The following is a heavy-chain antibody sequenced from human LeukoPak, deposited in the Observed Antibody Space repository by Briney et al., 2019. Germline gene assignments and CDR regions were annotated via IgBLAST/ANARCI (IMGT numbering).Heavy chain of an antibody. V-gene: IGHV1-2*02. CDR2: INPNSGGT. Sequence: GASVKVSCKASGYTFTGYYMHWVRQAPGQGLEWMGWINPNSGGTNYAQKFQGRVTMTRDTSISTAYMELSRLRSDETAVYYCARDMPIVVVPAAILDAFDIWGQGTMVTVSS. CDR3: ARDMPIVVVPAAILDAFDI. CDR1: GYTFTGYY. J-gene: IGHJ3*02. D-gene: IGHD2-2*01.